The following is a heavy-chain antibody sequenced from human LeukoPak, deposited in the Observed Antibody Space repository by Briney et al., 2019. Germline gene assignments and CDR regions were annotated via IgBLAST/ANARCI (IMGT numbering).Heavy chain of an antibody. Sequence: GGSLRLSCAASGFTFSNAWMSWVSQAPGKGLEWVSYISNSGGTIYYADSVKGRFTISRDNAKNSLYLQMNSLRDEDTAIYYCFRYFDEWGEGTLVTVSS. D-gene: IGHD1-14*01. V-gene: IGHV3-48*02. J-gene: IGHJ4*02. CDR2: ISNSGGTI. CDR1: GFTFSNAW. CDR3: FRYFDE.